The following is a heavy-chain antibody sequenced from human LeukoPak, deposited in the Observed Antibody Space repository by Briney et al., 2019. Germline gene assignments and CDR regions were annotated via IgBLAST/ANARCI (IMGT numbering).Heavy chain of an antibody. CDR1: GFTFSNYA. CDR3: AKQEVTTTDKWFDP. J-gene: IGHJ5*02. D-gene: IGHD4-17*01. Sequence: GGSLRLSCAASGFTFSNYAMSWVRQAPGKGLEWVSGISGSGGSTYYADSVKGRFTISRDNSKNTLYLQMNSLRAEDTAVYYCAKQEVTTTDKWFDPWGQGTRVTVSS. V-gene: IGHV3-23*01. CDR2: ISGSGGST.